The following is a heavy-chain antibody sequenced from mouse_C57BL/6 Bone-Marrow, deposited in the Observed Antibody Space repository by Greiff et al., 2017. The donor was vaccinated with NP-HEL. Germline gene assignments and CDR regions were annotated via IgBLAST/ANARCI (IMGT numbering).Heavy chain of an antibody. J-gene: IGHJ1*03. D-gene: IGHD1-1*01. CDR3: ARYGSSYLWYFDV. CDR2: ISSGGSYT. CDR1: GFTFSSYG. Sequence: DVKLQESGGDLVKPGGSLKLSCAASGFTFSSYGMSWVRQTPDKRLEWVATISSGGSYTYYPDSVKGRFTISRDNAKNTLYLQMSSLKSEDTAMYYCARYGSSYLWYFDVWGTGTTVTVSS. V-gene: IGHV5-6*02.